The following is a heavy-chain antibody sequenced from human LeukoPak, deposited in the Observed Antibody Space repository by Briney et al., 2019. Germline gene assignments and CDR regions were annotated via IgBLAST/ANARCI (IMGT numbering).Heavy chain of an antibody. V-gene: IGHV4-61*02. D-gene: IGHD3-16*01. CDR3: ARGASPKDAVFFDY. Sequence: SQTLSLTCSVSGVSITSGSCYWGWIRQSAGKGLEWIGRVHSSGDIYHNAAFRSRAAVSGDASKNQFSLQLNSVTAADTAVYYCARGASPKDAVFFDYWGQGALITVSS. J-gene: IGHJ4*02. CDR1: GVSITSGSCY. CDR2: VHSSGDI.